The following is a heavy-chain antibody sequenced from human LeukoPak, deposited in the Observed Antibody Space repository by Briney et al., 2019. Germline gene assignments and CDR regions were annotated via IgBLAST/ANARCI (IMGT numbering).Heavy chain of an antibody. Sequence: GASVKVSCKASGYTFTSHYMHWVRQAPGQGLEWMGIINPSGGSTSYAQRFQGRVTMTRDTSISTAYMELSRLRSDDTAVYYCARDMDSGPDFFDYGGLGTLVTVSS. CDR1: GYTFTSHY. J-gene: IGHJ4*02. CDR2: INPSGGST. CDR3: ARDMDSGPDFFDY. D-gene: IGHD1-26*01. V-gene: IGHV1-46*01.